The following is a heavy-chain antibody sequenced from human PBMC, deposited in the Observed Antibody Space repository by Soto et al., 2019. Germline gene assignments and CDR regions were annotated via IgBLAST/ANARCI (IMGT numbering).Heavy chain of an antibody. CDR1: GASVNSGDYY. CDR3: GTETHRGSSAF. Sequence: QVQLQESGPGLVKPSQTLSLTCTVSGASVNSGDYYWSWIRQPPGKGLEWIGYIYYSGSMFYNPSLKSRVTISIDTSNNQFSLKLTSVTAAGTAVYYCGTETHRGSSAFWGQGTLATVSS. D-gene: IGHD5-18*01. CDR2: IYYSGSM. J-gene: IGHJ4*02. V-gene: IGHV4-30-4*01.